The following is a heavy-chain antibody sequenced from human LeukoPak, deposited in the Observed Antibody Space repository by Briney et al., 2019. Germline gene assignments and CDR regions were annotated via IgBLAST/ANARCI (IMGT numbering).Heavy chain of an antibody. V-gene: IGHV4-59*10. Sequence: PSETLSLTCAVYGGSFSGYYWSWIRQPPGKGLEWIGRIYTSGSTNYNPSLKSRVTVSVDTSKNQFSLKLSSVTAADTAVYYCARDYGDYKGDPWGQGTLVTVSS. CDR2: IYTSGST. CDR3: ARDYGDYKGDP. CDR1: GGSFSGYY. J-gene: IGHJ5*02. D-gene: IGHD4-17*01.